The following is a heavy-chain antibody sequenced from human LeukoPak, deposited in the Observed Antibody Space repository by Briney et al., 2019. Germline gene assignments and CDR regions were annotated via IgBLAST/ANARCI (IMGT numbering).Heavy chain of an antibody. D-gene: IGHD2-2*01. CDR3: VTAAATK. V-gene: IGHV3-64D*09. CDR2: ISHIGGTT. J-gene: IGHJ4*02. CDR1: GFTFGDYA. Sequence: PGRSLRLSCTASGFTFGDYAMSWVRQAPGKGLEYVSAISHIGGTTYYADSVKGRFTISRDNSKNTLYLQMSSLRAEDTAVYYCVTAAATKWGQGTLVTVSS.